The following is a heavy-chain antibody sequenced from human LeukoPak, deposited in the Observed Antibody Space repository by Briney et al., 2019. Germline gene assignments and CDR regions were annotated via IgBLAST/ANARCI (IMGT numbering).Heavy chain of an antibody. V-gene: IGHV3-66*03. CDR2: IYSDNT. D-gene: IGHD6-13*01. CDR3: AKDGKIAVLGTAWFDP. J-gene: IGHJ5*02. Sequence: GGSLRLSCTVSGFTVSSNSMSWVRQAPGKGLEWVSFIYSDNTHYSDSVKGRFTISRDNSKNTLSLQMTSLRTEDTAVYYCAKDGKIAVLGTAWFDPWGQGTLVTVSS. CDR1: GFTVSSNS.